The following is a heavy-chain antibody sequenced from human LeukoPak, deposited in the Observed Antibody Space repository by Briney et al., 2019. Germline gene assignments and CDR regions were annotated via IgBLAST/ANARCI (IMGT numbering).Heavy chain of an antibody. V-gene: IGHV3-30*18. D-gene: IGHD2-15*01. CDR1: GVIFSAFE. Sequence: SGGSLRLSRAASGVIFSAFEMHWVRQAPGKGPEWLAVISSDGNNGYYGDSMKGRFTISRDNSKNIVFLQINSLRLEYTALYVCVKDGGASAPYGLDVWGQGTMVSVSS. J-gene: IGHJ3*01. CDR3: VKDGGASAPYGLDV. CDR2: ISSDGNNG.